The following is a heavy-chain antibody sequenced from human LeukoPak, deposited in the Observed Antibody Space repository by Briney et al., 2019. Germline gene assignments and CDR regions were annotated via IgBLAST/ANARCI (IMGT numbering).Heavy chain of an antibody. Sequence: SETLSLTCTVSGDSISSSGHWWGWIRQPPGEGLEWIGSISYSGSPSYNPSLKSRVTISVDTSKNQFSLKLSSVTAADTAVYYCARGLGMTTVTFLDYWGQGTLVTVSS. CDR3: ARGLGMTTVTFLDY. CDR2: ISYSGSP. CDR1: GDSISSSGHW. J-gene: IGHJ4*02. D-gene: IGHD4-17*01. V-gene: IGHV4-39*07.